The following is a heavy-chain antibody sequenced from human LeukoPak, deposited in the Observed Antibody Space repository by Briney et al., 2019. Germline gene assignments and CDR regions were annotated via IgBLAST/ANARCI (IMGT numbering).Heavy chain of an antibody. CDR3: AREREHTAMVTRDAFDI. CDR1: GFGLGSYN. V-gene: IGHV3-30*04. D-gene: IGHD5-18*01. Sequence: GRSLRLSCAGSGFGLGSYNMYWIRQAPGKELEWVTLISFNGNDKKYADSVKGRFTISRDNFKNTLFLQMNSLRAEDTAVYYCAREREHTAMVTRDAFDIWGQGTMVTVSS. J-gene: IGHJ3*02. CDR2: ISFNGNDK.